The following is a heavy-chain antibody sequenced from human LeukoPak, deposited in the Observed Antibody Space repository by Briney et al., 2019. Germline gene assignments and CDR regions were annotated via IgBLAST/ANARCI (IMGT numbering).Heavy chain of an antibody. CDR2: IYYSGST. D-gene: IGHD3-10*01. V-gene: IGHV4-39*07. J-gene: IGHJ4*02. CDR1: GGSISSSSYY. CDR3: ARGGGDYYGDY. Sequence: SETLSLTCTVSGGSISSSSYYWGWIRQPPGKGLEWIGSIYYSGSTYYNPSLKSRVTISADTSKNQFSLKLSSVTAADTAVYYCARGGGDYYGDYWGQGTLVTVSS.